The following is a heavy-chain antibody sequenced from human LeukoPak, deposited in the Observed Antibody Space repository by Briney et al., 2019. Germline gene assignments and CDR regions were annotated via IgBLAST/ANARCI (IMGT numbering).Heavy chain of an antibody. CDR1: GFTVSSNY. Sequence: GGSLRLSCAASGFTVSSNYMSWVRQAPGKGLGWVSVIYIVGSTYYADTVKDRFTISRDNSKNTLYLQMNSLRAEDTAVYYCARGLIAGYCSGGSCQYYYYYGMDVWGQGTTVTVSS. D-gene: IGHD2-15*01. J-gene: IGHJ6*02. V-gene: IGHV3-66*02. CDR2: IYIVGST. CDR3: ARGLIAGYCSGGSCQYYYYYGMDV.